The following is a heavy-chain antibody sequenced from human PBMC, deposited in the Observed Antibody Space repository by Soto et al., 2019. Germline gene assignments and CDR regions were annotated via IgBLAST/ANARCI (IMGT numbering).Heavy chain of an antibody. CDR2: MNPNSGNT. V-gene: IGHV1-8*01. J-gene: IGHJ6*02. CDR3: ARAYYYDSSGYYWGDYYYYYGMDV. Sequence: ASVKVSCKASGYTFTSYDINWVRQATGQGLEWMGWMNPNSGNTGYAQKFQGRVTMTRNTSISTAYMELSGLRSEDTAVYYCARAYYYDSSGYYWGDYYYYYGMDVWGQGTTVTVSS. CDR1: GYTFTSYD. D-gene: IGHD3-22*01.